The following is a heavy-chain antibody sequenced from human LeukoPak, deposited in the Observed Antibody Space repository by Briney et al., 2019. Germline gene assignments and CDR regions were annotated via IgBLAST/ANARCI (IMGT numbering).Heavy chain of an antibody. V-gene: IGHV3-30-3*01. D-gene: IGHD1-26*01. CDR1: GFNFRRYA. J-gene: IGHJ4*02. CDR2: ISAEGNTK. Sequence: GGSLRPSCAASGFNFRRYAMQCVRQPPSNWMECAAVISAEGNTKYYADSGDGPFSMSRDNSKNTLYVQMNSLRSADTAVHYCTSDLSSNGRRDYFDSWGQGTMVTVSS. CDR3: TSDLSSNGRRDYFDS.